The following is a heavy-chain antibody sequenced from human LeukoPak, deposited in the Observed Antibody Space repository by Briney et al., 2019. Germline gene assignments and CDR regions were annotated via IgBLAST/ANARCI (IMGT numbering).Heavy chain of an antibody. V-gene: IGHV1-69*13. CDR1: GGTFSSYA. J-gene: IGHJ4*02. D-gene: IGHD3-22*01. Sequence: SVKVSCKASGGTFSSYAISWVRQAPGQGLEWMGGIIPIFGTANYAQKFQGRVTITADESTSTAYMELRSLRSDDTAVYYCARGSTARYYYDSSGYYRGAVDYWGQGTLVTISS. CDR2: IIPIFGTA. CDR3: ARGSTARYYYDSSGYYRGAVDY.